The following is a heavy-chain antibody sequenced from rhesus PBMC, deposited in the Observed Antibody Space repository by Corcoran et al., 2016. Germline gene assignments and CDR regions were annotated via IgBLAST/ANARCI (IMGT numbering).Heavy chain of an antibody. V-gene: IGHV4-127*01. CDR2: LYGGSGSI. D-gene: IGHD6-25*01. J-gene: IGHJ4*01. CDR1: GYSISSGYG. CDR3: ASIAAESLIDY. Sequence: QVQLQESGPGLVKPLETLSLTCAVSGYSISSGYGWGWIRQAPGKGLEWIGQLYGGSGSIYSNPSLKSRGTVSKDTCKNQFSLKLSSVTAADTAVYYCASIAAESLIDYWGQGVLVTVSS.